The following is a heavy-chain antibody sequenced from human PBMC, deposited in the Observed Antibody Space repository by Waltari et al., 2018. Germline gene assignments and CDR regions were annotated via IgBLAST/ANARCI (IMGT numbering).Heavy chain of an antibody. D-gene: IGHD2-15*01. Sequence: QVQLVQSGAEVKKPGASVKVSCKASGYTFTSNYIHWVRQAPGQGLEWMGIINPSGGSTTYAQKFQGRVTMTRDTSTTTVYMELSSLRSEDTAVYYCARGLATYGGKDDAFDIWGQGTKVTVSS. CDR3: ARGLATYGGKDDAFDI. CDR2: INPSGGST. J-gene: IGHJ3*02. CDR1: GYTFTSNY. V-gene: IGHV1-46*01.